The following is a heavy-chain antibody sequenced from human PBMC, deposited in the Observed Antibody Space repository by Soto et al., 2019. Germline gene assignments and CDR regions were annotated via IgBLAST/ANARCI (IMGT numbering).Heavy chain of an antibody. CDR1: GGSISSGDYY. CDR3: ARGNGWDFSKWFDP. J-gene: IGHJ5*02. CDR2: IYYSGST. Sequence: QVQLQESGPGLVKPSQTLSLTCTVSGGSISSGDYYWSWIRQPPGKGLEWIGYIYYSGSTYYNPSLKSRVTISVDTAKSQFSLKLSSVTAADTAVYYCARGNGWDFSKWFDPWGQGTLVTVSS. D-gene: IGHD4-4*01. V-gene: IGHV4-30-4*01.